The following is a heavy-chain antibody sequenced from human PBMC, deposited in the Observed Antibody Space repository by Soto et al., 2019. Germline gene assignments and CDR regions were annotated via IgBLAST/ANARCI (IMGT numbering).Heavy chain of an antibody. CDR2: IIPIFGTA. V-gene: IGHV1-69*06. CDR1: GGTFSSYA. D-gene: IGHD3-22*01. Sequence: GASVKVSCKASGGTFSSYAISWVRQAPGQGLEWMGGIIPIFGTANYAQKLQGRVTITADKSTSTAYMELSSLRSEDTAVYYCARYTDYYDSSGYLDYWGQGTLVTVSS. CDR3: ARYTDYYDSSGYLDY. J-gene: IGHJ4*02.